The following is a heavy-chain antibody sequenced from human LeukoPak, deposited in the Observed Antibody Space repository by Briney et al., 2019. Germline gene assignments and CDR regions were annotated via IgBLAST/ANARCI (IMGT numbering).Heavy chain of an antibody. CDR1: GGTFSSYA. V-gene: IGHV1-69*01. Sequence: ASVKVSCKASGGTFSSYAISWVRQAPGQGLEWMGGIIPIFGTANYAQKFQGRVTITADESTSTAYMELSSLRSEDTAVYYCAREMGERGGYNDYWGQGTLVTVSS. D-gene: IGHD5-24*01. CDR3: AREMGERGGYNDY. CDR2: IIPIFGTA. J-gene: IGHJ4*02.